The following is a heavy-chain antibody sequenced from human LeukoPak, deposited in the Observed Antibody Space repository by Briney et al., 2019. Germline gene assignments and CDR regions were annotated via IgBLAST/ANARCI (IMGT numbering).Heavy chain of an antibody. D-gene: IGHD3-9*01. J-gene: IGHJ4*02. Sequence: PGRSLRLSCAASGFTFSSYGMHWVRQAPGKGLEWVAVIWYDGSNKYYADSVKGRFTISRDNSKNTLYLQMNSLRAEDTAVYYCAREGGYDILTGYYTEYYFDYWGQGTLVTVSS. CDR2: IWYDGSNK. V-gene: IGHV3-33*01. CDR3: AREGGYDILTGYYTEYYFDY. CDR1: GFTFSSYG.